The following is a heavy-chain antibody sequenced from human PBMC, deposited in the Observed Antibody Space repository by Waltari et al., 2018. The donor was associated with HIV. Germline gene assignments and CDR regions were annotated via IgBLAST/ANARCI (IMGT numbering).Heavy chain of an antibody. V-gene: IGHV4-59*01. Sequence: QVQLQESGPALVKSPEPLSLTCTVSAGPFSSCYRSWIRQPPGKGLDRIAYISHRVSTNYNPSLRSRFTIALDTSKNQFSLKLSSVTAAHTAVYYCARSPIFGVVPQSVDYWGQGTLVTVSS. J-gene: IGHJ4*02. D-gene: IGHD3-3*01. CDR2: ISHRVST. CDR3: ARSPIFGVVPQSVDY. CDR1: AGPFSSCY.